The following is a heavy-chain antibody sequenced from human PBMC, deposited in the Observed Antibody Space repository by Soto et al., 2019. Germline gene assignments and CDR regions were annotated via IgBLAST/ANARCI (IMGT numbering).Heavy chain of an antibody. CDR1: GGSISSSSYC. Sequence: QLQLQESGPGLVKPSETLSLTCTVSGGSISSSSYCWGWIRQPPGKGLEWIGSIYYSGSTYYNPSLKSRVTISVDTSKNQFSLKLSSVTAADTAVYYCARHRPGVLYYGMDVWGQGTTVTVSS. D-gene: IGHD3-10*01. CDR2: IYYSGST. J-gene: IGHJ6*02. V-gene: IGHV4-39*01. CDR3: ARHRPGVLYYGMDV.